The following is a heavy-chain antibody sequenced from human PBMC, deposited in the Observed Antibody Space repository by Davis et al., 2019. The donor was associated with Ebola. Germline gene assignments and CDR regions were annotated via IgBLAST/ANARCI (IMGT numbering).Heavy chain of an antibody. CDR2: IIPMFRSP. CDR1: GGTFSSFA. V-gene: IGHV1-69*13. D-gene: IGHD3-3*01. J-gene: IGHJ5*01. CDR3: ARERDENFYDSWSGHYKTAEWFDS. Sequence: SVKVSCKSSGGTFSSFAVGWVRQAPGQGLEWMGGIIPMFRSPNYAQKFQDRVTITADESTRTVYLELSSLRSEDTAVYYCARERDENFYDSWSGHYKTAEWFDSWGQGTLVTVSS.